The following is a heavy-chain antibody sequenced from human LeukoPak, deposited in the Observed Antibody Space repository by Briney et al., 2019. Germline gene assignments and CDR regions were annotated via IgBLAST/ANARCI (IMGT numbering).Heavy chain of an antibody. D-gene: IGHD6-13*01. V-gene: IGHV4-59*07. CDR3: ARDARGGSSWNYYYYGMDV. J-gene: IGHJ6*02. CDR1: GRSISSYY. CDR2: IECSGST. Sequence: ADTQSLTCSLSGRSISSYYWSCIRHPRGKGRECIGYIECSGSTTYNTSLESRVIISVATTRNQFSLKLNSVTAADTAVYYCARDARGGSSWNYYYYGMDVWGQGTTVTVSS.